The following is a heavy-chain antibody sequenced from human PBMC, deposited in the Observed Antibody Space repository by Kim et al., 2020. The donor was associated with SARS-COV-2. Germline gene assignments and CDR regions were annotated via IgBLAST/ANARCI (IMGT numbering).Heavy chain of an antibody. V-gene: IGHV4-59*13. J-gene: IGHJ4*02. D-gene: IGHD3-10*01. Sequence: SETLSLTCTVSGGSISSYYWSWIRQPPGKGLEWIGYIYYSGSTNYNPSLKSRVTISVDTSKNQFSLKLSSVTAADTAVYYCARAEVRFGGLLPADYWGQG. CDR2: IYYSGST. CDR3: ARAEVRFGGLLPADY. CDR1: GGSISSYY.